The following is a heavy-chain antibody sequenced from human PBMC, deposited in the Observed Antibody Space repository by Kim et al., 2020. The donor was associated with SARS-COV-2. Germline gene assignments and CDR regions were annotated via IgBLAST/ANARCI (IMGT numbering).Heavy chain of an antibody. Sequence: SETLSLTCTVSGGSISSSSYYWGWIRQPPGKGLEWIGSIYYSGSTYYNPSLKSRVTISVDTSKNQFSLKLSSVTAADTAVYYCARLYSSSWQDWGQGTLVTVSS. CDR3: ARLYSSSWQD. D-gene: IGHD6-13*01. J-gene: IGHJ4*02. CDR1: GGSISSSSYY. V-gene: IGHV4-39*01. CDR2: IYYSGST.